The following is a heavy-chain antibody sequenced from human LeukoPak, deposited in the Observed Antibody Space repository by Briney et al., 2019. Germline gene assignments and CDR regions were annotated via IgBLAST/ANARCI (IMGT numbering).Heavy chain of an antibody. D-gene: IGHD3-10*01. CDR1: GYSISSDYY. Sequence: SETLSLTCTVSGYSISSDYYWGWIRQPPGKGLEWIGSIYYSGSTYYNPSLKSRVTISVDTSKNQFSLKLSSVTAADTAVYYCARTRYYYNSRSYGAPYYFDYWGQGTLVTVSS. V-gene: IGHV4-38-2*02. CDR3: ARTRYYYNSRSYGAPYYFDY. J-gene: IGHJ4*02. CDR2: IYYSGST.